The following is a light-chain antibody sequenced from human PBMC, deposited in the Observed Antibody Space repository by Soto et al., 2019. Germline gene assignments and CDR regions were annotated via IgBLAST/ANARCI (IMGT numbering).Light chain of an antibody. CDR3: QQNYSTLWT. J-gene: IGKJ1*01. CDR2: AAS. CDR1: QSISSY. Sequence: DIQMTQSPSSLSASVGDRVTITCRASQSISSYLNWYQQKPGKAPKLLIYAASSLQSGVPSRFSGSGSGTDFTLTISSLQPEDFATYYRQQNYSTLWTFGQGTKVEIK. V-gene: IGKV1-39*01.